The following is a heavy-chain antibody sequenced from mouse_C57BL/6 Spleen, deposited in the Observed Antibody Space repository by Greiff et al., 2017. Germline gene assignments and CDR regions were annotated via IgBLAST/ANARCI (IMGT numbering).Heavy chain of an antibody. J-gene: IGHJ2*01. Sequence: QVQLQQSGAELVRPGASVTLSCKASGYTFTDYEMHWVKQTPVHGLEWIGAIDPETGGTAYNQKFTGKAILTADKSSSTAYMELRSLTSEDSAVYYCTRYYGSSYFDYWGQGTTLTVSS. CDR1: GYTFTDYE. CDR3: TRYYGSSYFDY. D-gene: IGHD1-1*01. V-gene: IGHV1-15*01. CDR2: IDPETGGT.